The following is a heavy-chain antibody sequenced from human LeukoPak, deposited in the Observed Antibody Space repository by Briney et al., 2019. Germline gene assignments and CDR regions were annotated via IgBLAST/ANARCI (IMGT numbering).Heavy chain of an antibody. D-gene: IGHD2-2*01. CDR3: ARADCSSTSCYEFYY. CDR2: ISAYNGNT. CDR1: GYTFTSYG. J-gene: IGHJ4*02. V-gene: IGHV1-18*01. Sequence: ASVKFSCKASGYTFTSYGISCVRQAPGQGLEWMGWISAYNGNTNYAQKLQGRVTMTTDTSTSTAYMELRSLRSDDTAVYYCARADCSSTSCYEFYYWGQGTLVTVSS.